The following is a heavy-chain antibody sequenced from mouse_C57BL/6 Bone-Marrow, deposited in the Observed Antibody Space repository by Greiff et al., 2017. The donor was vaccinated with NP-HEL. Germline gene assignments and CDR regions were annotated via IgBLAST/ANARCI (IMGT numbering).Heavy chain of an antibody. D-gene: IGHD6-1*01. J-gene: IGHJ3*01. CDR2: IYPGDGDT. CDR3: AREGAAPFAY. V-gene: IGHV1-82*01. CDR1: GYAFSSSW. Sequence: VQLQQSGPELVKPGASVKISCKASGYAFSSSWMNWVKQRPGKGLEWIGRIYPGDGDTNYNGKFKGKATLNADKSSSTAYMHLSSLTSEDSAVYFCAREGAAPFAYWGQGTLVTVSA.